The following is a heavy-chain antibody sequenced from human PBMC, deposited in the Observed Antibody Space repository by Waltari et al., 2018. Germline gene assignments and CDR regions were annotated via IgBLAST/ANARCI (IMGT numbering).Heavy chain of an antibody. V-gene: IGHV1-69*05. D-gene: IGHD5-18*01. J-gene: IGHJ6*02. CDR3: ARVDTPRYYYYGMDV. Sequence: QVQLVQSGAEVKKPGSSVKVSCKASGGTFSSYAISWVRQAPGQGLEWMGGIIPIFGTANYAQEFQGRVTITTDESTSTAYMELSSLRSEDTAVYYCARVDTPRYYYYGMDVWGQGTTVTVSS. CDR1: GGTFSSYA. CDR2: IIPIFGTA.